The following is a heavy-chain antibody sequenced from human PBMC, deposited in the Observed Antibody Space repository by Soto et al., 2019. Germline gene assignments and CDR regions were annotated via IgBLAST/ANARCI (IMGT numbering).Heavy chain of an antibody. D-gene: IGHD2-21*02. V-gene: IGHV3-74*01. CDR2: IHSDGSKT. CDR1: GFTFNYYW. J-gene: IGHJ3*01. Sequence: EVQLVESAGGLVQRGGSLRLSCAASGFTFNYYWMHWVRQAPGQGLVWVSHIHSDGSKTTYADSVKGRFTISRDNAKNTLYLQMNSLRAEDTAVYHCVRGDRGGFDLWGQGTAVTVSS. CDR3: VRGDRGGFDL.